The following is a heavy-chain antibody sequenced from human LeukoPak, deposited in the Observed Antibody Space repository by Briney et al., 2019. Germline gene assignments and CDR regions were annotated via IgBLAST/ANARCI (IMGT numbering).Heavy chain of an antibody. CDR2: IYYSGST. V-gene: IGHV4-39*01. J-gene: IGHJ4*02. Sequence: SETLSLTCTVSGDSISSSSYYWGWIRQPPGKGLEWIGSIYYSGSTYYNPSLKSRVTISVDTSKNQFSLKLSSVTAADTAVYYCARHVMFWGVIVHYFDYWGQGTLVTVSS. CDR1: GDSISSSSYY. CDR3: ARHVMFWGVIVHYFDY. D-gene: IGHD3-10*01.